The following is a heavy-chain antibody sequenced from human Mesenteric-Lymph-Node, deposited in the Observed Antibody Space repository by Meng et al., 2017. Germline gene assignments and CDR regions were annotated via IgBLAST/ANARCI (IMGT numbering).Heavy chain of an antibody. CDR1: GFTFTSSA. Sequence: SVKVSCKASGFTFTSSAMQWVRQARGQRLEWIGWIVVGSGNTNYAQRFQERVTITRDMSTSTAYMELSSLRSEDTAVYYCAADPFIVGATTVDAFDIWGQGTMVTVSS. CDR2: IVVGSGNT. V-gene: IGHV1-58*02. D-gene: IGHD1-26*01. J-gene: IGHJ3*02. CDR3: AADPFIVGATTVDAFDI.